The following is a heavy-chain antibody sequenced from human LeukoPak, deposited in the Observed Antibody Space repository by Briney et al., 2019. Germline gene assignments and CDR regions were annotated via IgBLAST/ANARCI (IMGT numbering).Heavy chain of an antibody. V-gene: IGHV3-72*01. J-gene: IGHJ3*02. CDR3: ARVVSPRHCGGDCPDAFDI. CDR2: TRNKANSYTT. D-gene: IGHD2-21*02. CDR1: GFTFSDHY. Sequence: GGSLRLSCAASGFTFSDHYMDWVRQAPGKGLEWVGRTRNKANSYTTEYAASVKGRFTISRDDSKNSLYLQMNSLKTEDTAVYYCARVVSPRHCGGDCPDAFDIWGQGTMVTVSS.